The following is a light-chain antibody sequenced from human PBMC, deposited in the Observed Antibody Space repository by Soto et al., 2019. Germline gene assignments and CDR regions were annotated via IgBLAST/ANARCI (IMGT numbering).Light chain of an antibody. CDR3: QQSFNIPLT. Sequence: DIQMTQAPSSLSASVGDRVTITCRASQTIGTNLNWYQHKPGKAPNLLIHGATTLQTEVPSRFSDSGSGTDFSLVISSLQPEDFATYFCQQSFNIPLTFGGGTTVE. V-gene: IGKV1-39*01. J-gene: IGKJ4*01. CDR2: GAT. CDR1: QTIGTN.